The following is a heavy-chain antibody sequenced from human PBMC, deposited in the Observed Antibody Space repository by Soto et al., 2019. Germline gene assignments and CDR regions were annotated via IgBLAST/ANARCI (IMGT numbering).Heavy chain of an antibody. Sequence: SETLSLTCTVSGGSISSYYWSWIRQPPGKGLEWIGYIYYSGSTNYNPSLKSRVTISVDTSKNQFSLKLSSVTAADTAVYYCAREGYSYNYYYGMDVWGQGTTVNVSS. D-gene: IGHD5-18*01. CDR2: IYYSGST. J-gene: IGHJ6*02. CDR1: GGSISSYY. CDR3: AREGYSYNYYYGMDV. V-gene: IGHV4-59*01.